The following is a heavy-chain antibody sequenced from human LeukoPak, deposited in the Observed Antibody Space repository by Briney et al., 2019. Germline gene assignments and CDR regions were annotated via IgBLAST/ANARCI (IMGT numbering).Heavy chain of an antibody. CDR3: ARGGGLSITNYYYYMDV. J-gene: IGHJ6*03. CDR1: GYTFTSYD. Sequence: ASVKVSCKASGYTFTSYDINWVRQATGQGLEWMGWMNPNSGNTGYAQKFQGRVTVTRNTSISTAYMELSSLRSEDTAVYYCARGGGLSITNYYYYMDVWGKGTTVTVSS. CDR2: MNPNSGNT. D-gene: IGHD2-2*01. V-gene: IGHV1-8*01.